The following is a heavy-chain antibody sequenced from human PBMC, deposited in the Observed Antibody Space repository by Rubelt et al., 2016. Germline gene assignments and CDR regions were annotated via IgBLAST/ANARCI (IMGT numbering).Heavy chain of an antibody. D-gene: IGHD3-22*01. V-gene: IGHV4-34*01. CDR2: IDQSGST. CDR1: GGSFSSYF. J-gene: IGHJ4*02. CDR3: ATESPEWYYSDNRGHTPIDY. Sequence: QVQLQQWGAGLLKPSETLSLTCAVYGGSFSSYFWTWIRQSPGKGLEWIGEIDQSGSTNYNPSLKSRVTISIDTSKNQFSLHLTPVTAADTAGYFGATESPEWYYSDNRGHTPIDYWGRGTLVTVSS.